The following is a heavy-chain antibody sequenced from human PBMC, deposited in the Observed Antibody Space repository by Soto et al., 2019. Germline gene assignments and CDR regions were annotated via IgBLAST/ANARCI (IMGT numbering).Heavy chain of an antibody. Sequence: GASVKVSCKASGGTFSIYAISWVRQAPGQGLEWMGGIIPIFGTANYAQKFQGRVTITADESTSTAYMELSSLRSEDTAVYYCARGYCSGGSCYFGMDVWGQGTTVTVSS. CDR1: GGTFSIYA. CDR2: IIPIFGTA. D-gene: IGHD2-15*01. J-gene: IGHJ6*02. V-gene: IGHV1-69*13. CDR3: ARGYCSGGSCYFGMDV.